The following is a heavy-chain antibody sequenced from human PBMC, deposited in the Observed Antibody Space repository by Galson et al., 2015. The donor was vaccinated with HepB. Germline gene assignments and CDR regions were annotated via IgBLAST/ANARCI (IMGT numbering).Heavy chain of an antibody. CDR2: IIPIFGTA. CDR1: GGTFSSYA. J-gene: IGHJ4*02. CDR3: AGLSDTGLYFDY. D-gene: IGHD7-27*01. Sequence: SVKVSCKASGGTFSSYAISWVRQAPGQGLEWMGGIIPIFGTANYAQKFQGRVTITADESTSTAYMELSSLRSEDTAVYYCAGLSDTGLYFDYWGQGTLVTVSS. V-gene: IGHV1-69*13.